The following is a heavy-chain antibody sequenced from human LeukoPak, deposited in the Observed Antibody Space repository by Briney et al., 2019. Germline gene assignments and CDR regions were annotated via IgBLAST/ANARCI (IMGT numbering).Heavy chain of an antibody. CDR1: GGSISSYY. V-gene: IGHV4-59*03. J-gene: IGHJ1*01. CDR3: ARSSGWDAEYFQD. CDR2: VYFSGST. Sequence: SETLSLTCTVSGGSISSYYWSWIRQPPGKGLEWIGYVYFSGSTNYNPSLKSRLTISKDTSKNQFSLRLTSVTTADTAIYYCARSSGWDAEYFQDWGQGTLVTVSS. D-gene: IGHD6-19*01.